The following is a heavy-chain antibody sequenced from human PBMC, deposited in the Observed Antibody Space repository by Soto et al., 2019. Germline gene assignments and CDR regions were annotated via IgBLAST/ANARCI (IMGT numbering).Heavy chain of an antibody. D-gene: IGHD3-9*01. CDR2: TSKDGSEP. V-gene: IGHV3-7*03. CDR1: GFIFRNDY. J-gene: IGHJ4*02. Sequence: GSLRLSCVASGFIFRNDYMSWVRRAPGKGLEWVAKTSKDGSEPYDVDPLEGRFTISRDNAKNLLFLEMKSLRVDDTAVYYRARVAWFSLDHWVRGAQVTVSS. CDR3: ARVAWFSLDH.